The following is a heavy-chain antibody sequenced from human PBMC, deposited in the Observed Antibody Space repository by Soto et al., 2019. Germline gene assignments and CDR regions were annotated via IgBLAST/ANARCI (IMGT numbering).Heavy chain of an antibody. CDR2: INSDNGNT. CDR1: GYTFSNSG. D-gene: IGHD2-21*02. CDR3: ARSIVVVTALDY. J-gene: IGHJ4*02. Sequence: GASVKVSCKASGYTFSNSGISWVRQAPGQGLEWLGWINSDNGNTNYSQNLQGRVTLTTDTSTSTAYMELSSLRSEDTAVYYCARSIVVVTALDYWGQGTLVTVSS. V-gene: IGHV1-18*01.